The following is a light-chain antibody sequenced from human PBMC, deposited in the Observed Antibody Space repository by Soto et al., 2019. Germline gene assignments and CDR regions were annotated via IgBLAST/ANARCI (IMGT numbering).Light chain of an antibody. CDR3: CAYAGSGTVV. V-gene: IGLV2-23*01. CDR2: EAT. J-gene: IGLJ3*02. Sequence: QSALTQPASVSGSPEQSITISCTGTSNDVERYNLVSWHQQHPGKAPQVMIYEATKRPSGVSNRFSGSKSGNTASLTISGLQAEDEADYYCCAYAGSGTVVFGGGTKLTVL. CDR1: SNDVERYNL.